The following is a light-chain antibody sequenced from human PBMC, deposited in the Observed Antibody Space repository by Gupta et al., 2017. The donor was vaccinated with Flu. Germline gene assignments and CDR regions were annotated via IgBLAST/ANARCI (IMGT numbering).Light chain of an antibody. J-gene: IGKJ4*01. CDR2: WAS. V-gene: IGKV4-1*01. Sequence: DIVMTQSPDSLAVSLGDTVAINCKSSQSGCHRYHNRNYLTWYQQKPGQPPKVLIKWASTRECGVPDRFSGSGYGTDFTLTISSRQAEDVAVYYCRQEDDAPLTFGGGTXVEIK. CDR1: QSGCHRYHNRNY. CDR3: RQEDDAPLT.